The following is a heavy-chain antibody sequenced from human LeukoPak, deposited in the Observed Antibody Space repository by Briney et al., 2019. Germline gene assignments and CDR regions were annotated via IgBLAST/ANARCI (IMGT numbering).Heavy chain of an antibody. V-gene: IGHV3-23*01. CDR3: AKAGGVDRQFYYYYGMDV. CDR1: GFTFSNYA. CDR2: ITGSGDST. Sequence: GGSLRLSCAASGFTFSNYAMSWVRQAPGRGLEWVSTITGSGDSTYYTDSAKGRFTISRDNSKNTLYLQMNSLRAEDTAVYYCAKAGGVDRQFYYYYGMDVWGQGTTVTVSS. J-gene: IGHJ6*02. D-gene: IGHD1-26*01.